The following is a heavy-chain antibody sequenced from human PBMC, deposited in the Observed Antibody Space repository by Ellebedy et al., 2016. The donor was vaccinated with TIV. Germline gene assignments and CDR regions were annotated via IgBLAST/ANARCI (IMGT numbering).Heavy chain of an antibody. CDR2: ISSNGGST. Sequence: PGGSLRLSCAASGFTFSSYAMHWVRQAPGKGLEYVSAISSNGGSTYYANSVKGRFTISRDNSKNTLYRQMGSLRAEDMAVYYCAKESPGIAVAGAWGQGTLVTVSS. V-gene: IGHV3-64*01. D-gene: IGHD6-19*01. CDR3: AKESPGIAVAGA. CDR1: GFTFSSYA. J-gene: IGHJ5*02.